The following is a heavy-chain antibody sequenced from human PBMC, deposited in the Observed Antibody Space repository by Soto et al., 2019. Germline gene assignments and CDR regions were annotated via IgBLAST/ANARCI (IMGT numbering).Heavy chain of an antibody. CDR3: TTDPDCSSSSCYSGH. Sequence: GGSLRLSCAASGFTFSNAGMNWVRQAPGKGLEWVGRIKSKTDGGTTDYAAPVKGRFTISRDDSKSTLYLQMNSLKTEDTAVYYCTTDPDCSSSSCYSGHWGQGTLVTVSS. CDR1: GFTFSNAG. J-gene: IGHJ4*02. V-gene: IGHV3-15*07. CDR2: IKSKTDGGTT. D-gene: IGHD2-2*01.